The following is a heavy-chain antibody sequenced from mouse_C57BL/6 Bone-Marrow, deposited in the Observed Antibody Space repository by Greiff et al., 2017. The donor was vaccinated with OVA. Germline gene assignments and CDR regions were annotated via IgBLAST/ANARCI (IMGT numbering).Heavy chain of an antibody. Sequence: QVQLKQSGAELVRPGSSVKLSCKASGYTFTSYWMHWVKQRPIQGLEWIGNIDPSDSETHYNQKFKDKATLTVDKSSSTAYMQLSSLTSEDSAVYYCASHGNFYYAMDYWGQGTSVTVSS. D-gene: IGHD2-1*01. CDR2: IDPSDSET. CDR1: GYTFTSYW. J-gene: IGHJ4*01. V-gene: IGHV1-52*01. CDR3: ASHGNFYYAMDY.